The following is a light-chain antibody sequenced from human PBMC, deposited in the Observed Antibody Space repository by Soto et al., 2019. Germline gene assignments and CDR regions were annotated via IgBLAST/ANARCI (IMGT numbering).Light chain of an antibody. CDR2: GAS. CDR1: ESMSNC. J-gene: IGKJ1*01. Sequence: DIQMTQSPSTLSASVVDRVTITCRASESMSNCLAWYQQKPGKAPKLLISGASSLQSGVPSRFSGSASGTEFTLTITSLQPEDFATYYCQQYDMFGPGTKVDIK. V-gene: IGKV1-5*01. CDR3: QQYDM.